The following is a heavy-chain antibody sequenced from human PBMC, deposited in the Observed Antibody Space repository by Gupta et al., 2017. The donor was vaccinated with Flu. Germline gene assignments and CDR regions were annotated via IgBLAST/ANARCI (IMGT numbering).Heavy chain of an antibody. Sequence: QVQLQESGPGLVKPSETLSLTCTVSGGSISSYYWRWIRQPPGKGLEWIGYIYYSGSTNYNPSLKSRVTISVDTSKNQFSLKLSSVTAADTAVYYCAREVTIFGDRNYGKDVWGHGSTVTVS. V-gene: IGHV4-59*01. CDR2: IYYSGST. J-gene: IGHJ6*02. CDR3: AREVTIFGDRNYGKDV. CDR1: GGSISSYY. D-gene: IGHD3-3*01.